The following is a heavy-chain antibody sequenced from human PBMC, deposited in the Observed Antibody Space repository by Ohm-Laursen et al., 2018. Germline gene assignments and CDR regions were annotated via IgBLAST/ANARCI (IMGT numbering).Heavy chain of an antibody. J-gene: IGHJ6*02. V-gene: IGHV4-59*01. CDR3: ARVVVVPADRGYYYYGMDV. Sequence: GTLSLTCTVSGGSISSYYWSWIRQPPGKGLEWIGYIYYSGSTNYNPSLKSRVTISVDTSKNQFSLKLSSVTAADTAVYYCARVVVVPADRGYYYYGMDVWGQGTTVTVSS. D-gene: IGHD2-2*01. CDR1: GGSISSYY. CDR2: IYYSGST.